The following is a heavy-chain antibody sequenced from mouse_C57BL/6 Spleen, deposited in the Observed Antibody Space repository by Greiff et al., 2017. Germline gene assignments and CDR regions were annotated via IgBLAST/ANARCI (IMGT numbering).Heavy chain of an antibody. D-gene: IGHD2-1*01. CDR2: INPYNGGT. CDR3: ARHYGNDWYFGV. V-gene: IGHV1-19*01. CDR1: GYTFTDYY. Sequence: EVQLQQSGPVLVKPGASVKMSCKASGYTFTDYYMNWVKQSHGQSLEWIGVINPYNGGTRYNQKFKGKATLTVDKSSSTAYMELNSLTSEDSADYYCARHYGNDWYFGVWGTGTTVTVSS. J-gene: IGHJ1*03.